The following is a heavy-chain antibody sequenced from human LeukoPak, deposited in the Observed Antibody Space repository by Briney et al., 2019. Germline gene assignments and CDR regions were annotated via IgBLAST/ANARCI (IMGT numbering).Heavy chain of an antibody. CDR1: GLAVSSNY. CDR2: ISYDGSNK. J-gene: IGHJ3*02. D-gene: IGHD3-22*01. CDR3: ASGYYYALAFDI. V-gene: IGHV3-30-3*01. Sequence: PGGSLRLSCAASGLAVSSNYMSWVRQAPGKGLEWVAVISYDGSNKYYADSVKGRFTISRDNSKNTLYLQMNSLRAEDTAVYYCASGYYYALAFDIWGQGTMVTVSS.